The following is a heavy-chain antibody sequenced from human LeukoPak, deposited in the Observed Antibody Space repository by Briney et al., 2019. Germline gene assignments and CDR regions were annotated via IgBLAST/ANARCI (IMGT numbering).Heavy chain of an antibody. CDR1: GGSISRYY. J-gene: IGHJ5*02. V-gene: IGHV4-59*01. Sequence: PSETLSLTCTVSGGSISRYYWSWIRQPPGKGLEWIGYIYYSGSTNYNPSLKSRVTISVDTSKNQFSLKLSSVTAADTAVYYCARLAHSSSWNWFDPWGQGTLVTVSS. CDR2: IYYSGST. D-gene: IGHD6-13*01. CDR3: ARLAHSSSWNWFDP.